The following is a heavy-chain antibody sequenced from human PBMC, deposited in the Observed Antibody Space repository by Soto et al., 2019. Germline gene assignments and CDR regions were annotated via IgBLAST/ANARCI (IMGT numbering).Heavy chain of an antibody. V-gene: IGHV4-4*02. Sequence: QVQLQESGPGLVKPSGTLSLTCAVSGGSISSSSWWTWVRQPPGKGLEWIGEIYHSGITNYNPSLNSRVTISVDKSNNQFSLKLSSVPAADPPVYYCAREKDGPWGQGTLVTVSS. CDR1: GGSISSSSW. CDR3: AREKDGP. J-gene: IGHJ5*02. CDR2: IYHSGIT.